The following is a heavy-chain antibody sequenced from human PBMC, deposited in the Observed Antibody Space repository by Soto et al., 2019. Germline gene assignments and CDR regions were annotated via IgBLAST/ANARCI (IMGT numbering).Heavy chain of an antibody. D-gene: IGHD5-18*01. J-gene: IGHJ5*01. CDR2: IIPYNGNT. CDR3: ARSALDDEGYHYLDS. CDR1: GYIFTYRY. Sequence: SVKVSCKASGYIFTYRYLYWVRQAPGQALEWMGWIIPYNGNTNYAQKFQDRFSITRESSLSTVYMELRSLRSDDTGMYYCARSALDDEGYHYLDSWGQGPLVTVSS. V-gene: IGHV1-45*02.